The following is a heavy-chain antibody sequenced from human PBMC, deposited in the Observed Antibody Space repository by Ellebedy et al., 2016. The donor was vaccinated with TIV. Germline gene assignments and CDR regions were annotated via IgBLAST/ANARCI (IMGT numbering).Heavy chain of an antibody. J-gene: IGHJ6*02. Sequence: LRLXXTVSGGSISSDGYYWSWIRPHPGQGLEWIGYIYYSGSTYYNPSLKSRVTISVDTSKNQFSLTLSSVTAADTAVYYCARGGYCSSTSCHLHEDYGMDVWGQGTTVTVSS. CDR3: ARGGYCSSTSCHLHEDYGMDV. D-gene: IGHD2-2*03. V-gene: IGHV4-31*03. CDR1: GGSISSDGYY. CDR2: IYYSGST.